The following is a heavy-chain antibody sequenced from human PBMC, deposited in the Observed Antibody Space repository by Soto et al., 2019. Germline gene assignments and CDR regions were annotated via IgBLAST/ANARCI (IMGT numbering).Heavy chain of an antibody. D-gene: IGHD2-15*01. CDR2: ISAYNGNT. J-gene: IGHJ4*02. CDR3: ARDSRIYCSGGSCYLEDDY. CDR1: GYTFTSYG. Sequence: GAEVKKPGASVKVSCKASGYTFTSYGISWVRQAPGQGLEWMGWISAYNGNTNYAQKLQGRVTMTTDTSTSTAYMELRSLRSDDTAVYYCARDSRIYCSGGSCYLEDDYWGQGTLVTVSS. V-gene: IGHV1-18*01.